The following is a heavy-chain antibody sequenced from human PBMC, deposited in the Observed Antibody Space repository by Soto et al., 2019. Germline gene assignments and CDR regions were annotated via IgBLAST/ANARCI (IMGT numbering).Heavy chain of an antibody. D-gene: IGHD4-17*01. J-gene: IGHJ4*02. CDR3: ARTTTTKRRDY. V-gene: IGHV3-23*01. CDR2: ISVTGSGT. CDR1: GFTFSSYD. Sequence: EVQLLESGGGLVQPGGSLGLSCAASGFTFSSYDMSWVRQAPGKGLEYVSSISVTGSGTYYADSVKGRFTISRDNSKNALYLQMNRLRVEETAVYYCARTTTTKRRDYWGQGTLVTVSS.